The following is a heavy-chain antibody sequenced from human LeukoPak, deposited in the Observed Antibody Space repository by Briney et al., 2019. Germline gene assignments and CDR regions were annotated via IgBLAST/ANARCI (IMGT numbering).Heavy chain of an antibody. Sequence: AGGSLRLSCAATGFTFKDYGMPWVRQPPGKGLEWVSGINWGGGGTQYADSVRGRFTISRDNAKNSLYLQMTSLRTEDTALYYCAKHLRATNTYIFFGLDVWGQGTTVTVSS. CDR2: INWGGGGT. D-gene: IGHD1-26*01. CDR1: GFTFKDYG. CDR3: AKHLRATNTYIFFGLDV. V-gene: IGHV3-9*01. J-gene: IGHJ6*02.